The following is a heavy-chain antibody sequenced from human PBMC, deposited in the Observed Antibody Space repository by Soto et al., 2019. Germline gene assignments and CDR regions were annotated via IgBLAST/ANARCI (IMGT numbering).Heavy chain of an antibody. V-gene: IGHV4-39*01. J-gene: IGHJ4*02. CDR3: ASQTPDSCGYYCVDY. D-gene: IGHD3-22*01. CDR1: GGSISSSGYY. Sequence: PSETLSLTCTVSGGSISSSGYYWGWIRQPPGKGLEWIGSIYYSGSTYYNPSLKSRVTISVDTSKNQFSLKLSSVTAADTAVYYCASQTPDSCGYYCVDYWGQGTLVTVSS. CDR2: IYYSGST.